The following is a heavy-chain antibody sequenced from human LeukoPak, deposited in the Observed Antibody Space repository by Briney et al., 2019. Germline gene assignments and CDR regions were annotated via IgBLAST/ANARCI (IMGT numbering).Heavy chain of an antibody. CDR2: ISFDGSNQ. Sequence: GGSLRLSCATSGFTFNTYVMHWVRQAPGKGLEWVAAISFDGSNQFYADSVKGRFAISRDNSKTTLYLQMNSLRAEDTAVYYCAKDRSSSQLYYFDYWGQGTLVTVSS. J-gene: IGHJ4*02. CDR1: GFTFNTYV. V-gene: IGHV3-30*09. CDR3: AKDRSSSQLYYFDY. D-gene: IGHD6-13*01.